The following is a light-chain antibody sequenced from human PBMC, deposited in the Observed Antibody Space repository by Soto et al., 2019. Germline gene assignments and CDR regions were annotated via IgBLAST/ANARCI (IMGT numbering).Light chain of an antibody. CDR1: QSVSGN. CDR2: GAS. V-gene: IGKV3-15*01. Sequence: EVVMTQSPATLSVSPGERVTLSCTASQSVSGNLSWYQQKPGQAPRLLIHGASTRATDIPARFSGSGSGTEFTLSISSLEPEDSAVYYCQQRSTWPLTFGGGTKVEIK. CDR3: QQRSTWPLT. J-gene: IGKJ4*01.